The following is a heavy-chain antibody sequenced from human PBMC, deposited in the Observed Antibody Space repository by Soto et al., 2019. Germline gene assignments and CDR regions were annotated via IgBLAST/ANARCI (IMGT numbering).Heavy chain of an antibody. D-gene: IGHD4-17*01. J-gene: IGHJ4*02. CDR2: INPTSGGT. CDR3: ACDPDYGDYWGYFFDS. V-gene: IGHV1-2*02. CDR1: GYTFAAYY. Sequence: QVQLVQSGAEVKKPGASVKVSCKTSGYTFAAYYIHWIRQAPGQGLEWMGWINPTSGGTVYAQNFPDRVTMTRDTSISTAYMELRRPNSEDTAVYYCACDPDYGDYWGYFFDSWGQGTPVTVSS.